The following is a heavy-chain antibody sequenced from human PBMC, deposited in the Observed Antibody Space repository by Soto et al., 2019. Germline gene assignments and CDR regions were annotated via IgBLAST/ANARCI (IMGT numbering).Heavy chain of an antibody. J-gene: IGHJ4*02. CDR3: AKGGSSWLRPDY. Sequence: GGSLRLSCAGSGFTFGNYGMHWVRQAPGKGLEWVALMSYDGSNKYYADSVKGRFTISRDNSKNTLSLQMNSLRAEDTAIYYCAKGGSSWLRPDYWGQGTLVTVSS. D-gene: IGHD2-15*01. CDR1: GFTFGNYG. CDR2: MSYDGSNK. V-gene: IGHV3-30*18.